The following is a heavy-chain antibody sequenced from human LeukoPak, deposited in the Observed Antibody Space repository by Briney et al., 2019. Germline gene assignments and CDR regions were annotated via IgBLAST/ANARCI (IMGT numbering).Heavy chain of an antibody. CDR1: GGSITSANW. CDR3: ARDANGSDLHYYHMDV. CDR2: IYHTGNT. J-gene: IGHJ6*03. D-gene: IGHD6-25*01. V-gene: IGHV4-4*02. Sequence: SETLSLTCAVSGGSITSANWWSWVRQSPGKGLEWIGEIYHTGNTNYNPSLNSRVSISLDTSKNQFSLRLTSVTAADTAVYFCARDANGSDLHYYHMDVWGKGTTVTISS.